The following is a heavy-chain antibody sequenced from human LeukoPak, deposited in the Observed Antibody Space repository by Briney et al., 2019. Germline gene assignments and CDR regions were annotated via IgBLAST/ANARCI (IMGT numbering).Heavy chain of an antibody. D-gene: IGHD6-19*01. V-gene: IGHV4-39*01. Sequence: SETLSLTCTVSGGSIRSSSYYWVWIRQPPGKGLEWIGSIYYSGSAYYNASLKSRGTISVDTSKNQFSLRLNSVTAADTAVYFCARQVVAVAGTGYFGYWGQGTLVTVSS. CDR3: ARQVVAVAGTGYFGY. CDR2: IYYSGSA. CDR1: GGSIRSSSYY. J-gene: IGHJ4*02.